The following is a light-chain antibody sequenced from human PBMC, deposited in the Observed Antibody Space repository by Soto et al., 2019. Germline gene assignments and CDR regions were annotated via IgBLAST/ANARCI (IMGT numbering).Light chain of an antibody. Sequence: QSALTQPASVSGSPGQSIAISCTGTSSDVGNYNLVSWYQQHPGKAPRLMIFEVNKRPSGVSDRFSGSKSGNTASLTISGLQADVEADYYCYSYAGSYIYYVCGAGTKVTVL. J-gene: IGLJ1*01. CDR1: SSDVGNYNL. CDR2: EVN. V-gene: IGLV2-23*02. CDR3: YSYAGSYIYYV.